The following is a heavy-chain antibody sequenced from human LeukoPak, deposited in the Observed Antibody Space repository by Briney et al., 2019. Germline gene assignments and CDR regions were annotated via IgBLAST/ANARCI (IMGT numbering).Heavy chain of an antibody. CDR1: GFTFSNYW. Sequence: PGGSLRLSCAASGFTFSNYWMHWVRQAPGRGPVWVSRINSDGNITTYADSVKGRFTISRDNAKSALHLQMNTLRAEDTAVYYCARELSGSTSRHFDYWGQGTLVTVSS. D-gene: IGHD2-2*01. V-gene: IGHV3-74*01. CDR3: ARELSGSTSRHFDY. J-gene: IGHJ4*02. CDR2: INSDGNIT.